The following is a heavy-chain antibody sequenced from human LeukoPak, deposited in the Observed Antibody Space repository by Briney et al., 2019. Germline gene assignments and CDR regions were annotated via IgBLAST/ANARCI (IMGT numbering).Heavy chain of an antibody. Sequence: KPSETLSLTCTVSGGSISSYYWSWIRQPAGKGLEWIGRIYTSGSTNYNPSLKSRVTMSVDTSKNQFSLKLSSVTAADTAVYYCARAARGYSYGTYYYYMDVWGKGTTVTVSS. CDR2: IYTSGST. D-gene: IGHD5-18*01. J-gene: IGHJ6*03. V-gene: IGHV4-4*07. CDR3: ARAARGYSYGTYYYYMDV. CDR1: GGSISSYY.